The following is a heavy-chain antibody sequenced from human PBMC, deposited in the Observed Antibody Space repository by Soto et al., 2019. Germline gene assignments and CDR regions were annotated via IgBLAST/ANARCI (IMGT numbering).Heavy chain of an antibody. CDR3: ARTGSGSYYNSALYYFDY. CDR2: IYYSGST. CDR1: GVSISSYY. Sequence: SETLSLTCTVSGVSISSYYWSWIRQPPGKGLEWIGYIYYSGSTNYNPSLKSRVTISVDTSKNQFSLKLSSVTAADTAVYYCARTGSGSYYNSALYYFDYWGQGTPVTVSS. V-gene: IGHV4-59*01. J-gene: IGHJ4*02. D-gene: IGHD3-10*01.